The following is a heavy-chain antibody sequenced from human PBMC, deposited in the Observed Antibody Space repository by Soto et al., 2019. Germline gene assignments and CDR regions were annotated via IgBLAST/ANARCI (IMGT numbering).Heavy chain of an antibody. Sequence: GSLRLSCAASGFTVSSNYMSWVRQAPGKGLEWVSVIYSGGSTYYADSVKGRFTISRDNSKNTLYLQMNSLRAEDTAVYYCAIWSQRPYGDDEGYWGQGTLVTVSS. CDR2: IYSGGST. D-gene: IGHD4-17*01. V-gene: IGHV3-53*01. CDR1: GFTVSSNY. CDR3: AIWSQRPYGDDEGY. J-gene: IGHJ4*02.